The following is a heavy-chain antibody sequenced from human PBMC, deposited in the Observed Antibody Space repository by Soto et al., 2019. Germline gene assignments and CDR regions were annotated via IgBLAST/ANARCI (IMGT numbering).Heavy chain of an antibody. J-gene: IGHJ6*02. V-gene: IGHV3-21*01. Sequence: KPGGALRLSCVGSGFTFSTYSINWVRQAPGKGLEWVSSISSSSYTNYADSVKGRFTISRDNAKNSLYLQMNSLRAEDTAVYYCASGGSSSWYGPYYYGMDVWGQGTTVTVPS. D-gene: IGHD6-13*01. CDR1: GFTFSTYS. CDR3: ASGGSSSWYGPYYYGMDV. CDR2: ISSSSYT.